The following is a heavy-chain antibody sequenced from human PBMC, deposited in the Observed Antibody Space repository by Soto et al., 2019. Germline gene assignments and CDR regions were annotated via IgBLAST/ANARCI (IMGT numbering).Heavy chain of an antibody. CDR2: INPSGGST. J-gene: IGHJ6*02. V-gene: IGHV1-46*01. CDR1: GYTFTSYY. D-gene: IGHD6-13*01. CDR3: ARERTAASDYYYYGMDV. Sequence: QVQLVQSGAEVKKPGASVKVSCKASGYTFTSYYMHWVRQAPGQGLEWMGIINPSGGSTSYAQKFQGRVTMTRDTSTSTVYMELSSLRSEDTAVYYCARERTAASDYYYYGMDVWGQGTTVTVSS.